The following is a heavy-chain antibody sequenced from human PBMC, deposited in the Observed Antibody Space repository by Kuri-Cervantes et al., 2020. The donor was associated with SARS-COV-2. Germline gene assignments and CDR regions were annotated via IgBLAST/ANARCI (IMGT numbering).Heavy chain of an antibody. CDR2: IYTSGST. CDR1: GGSISSGSYY. Sequence: SETLSLTCTVSGGSISSGSYYWSWIRQPAGKGLEWIGYIYTSGSTNYNPSLKSRVTISVDTSKNQFSLKLSSVTAADTAVYYCARGVGVAARDFDYWGQGTLVTVSS. CDR3: ARGVGVAARDFDY. D-gene: IGHD6-6*01. J-gene: IGHJ4*02. V-gene: IGHV4-61*09.